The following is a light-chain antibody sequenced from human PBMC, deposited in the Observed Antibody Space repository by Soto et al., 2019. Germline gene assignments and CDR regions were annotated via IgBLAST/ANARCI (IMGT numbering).Light chain of an antibody. Sequence: DIQLTQSPSFLSASVGDRVTITCRASQGINHYVAWYQQKPGKAPKCLIYGASALQSRAPSRFSGSGSWAEFTITISSLQPEDFATYYCQHVYSYPLTFGGGTRVEI. CDR3: QHVYSYPLT. J-gene: IGKJ4*01. V-gene: IGKV1-9*01. CDR1: QGINHY. CDR2: GAS.